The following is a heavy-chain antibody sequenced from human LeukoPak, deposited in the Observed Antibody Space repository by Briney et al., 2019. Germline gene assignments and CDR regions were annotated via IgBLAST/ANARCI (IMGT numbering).Heavy chain of an antibody. D-gene: IGHD2-2*01. CDR2: INPNSGGT. Sequence: ASVKVSCKASGYTFTGYYMHWVRQAPGQGLEWMGWINPNSGGTNYAQKFQGWVTMTRDTSISTAYMELSRLRSDDTAVYYCARSRTRYYGMDVWGQGTTVTVSS. CDR3: ARSRTRYYGMDV. V-gene: IGHV1-2*04. CDR1: GYTFTGYY. J-gene: IGHJ6*02.